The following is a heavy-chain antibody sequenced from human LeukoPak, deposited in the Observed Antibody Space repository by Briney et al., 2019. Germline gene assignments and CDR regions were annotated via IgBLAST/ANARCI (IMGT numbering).Heavy chain of an antibody. CDR1: GGSISSDY. J-gene: IGHJ4*02. D-gene: IGHD3-3*01. Sequence: SETLSLTCTVSGGSISSDYWSWIRQTPGKGLEWIGYIYYSGTTNYNPSLKSRVTMSVDTSKNQFSLKLSSVTAADTAVYYCARSDFWSGYYNYWGQGTLVTVSS. CDR3: ARSDFWSGYYNY. V-gene: IGHV4-59*12. CDR2: IYYSGTT.